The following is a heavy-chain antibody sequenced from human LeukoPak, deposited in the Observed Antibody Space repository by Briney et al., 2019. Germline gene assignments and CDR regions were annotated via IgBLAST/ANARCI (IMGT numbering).Heavy chain of an antibody. J-gene: IGHJ3*02. CDR1: AFTFSSYA. V-gene: IGHV3-23*01. CDR2: ISGSGGST. CDR3: AKYFTVTPNLHAFDI. Sequence: GGSLRLSCAASAFTFSSYAMSWVRQAPGKGLEWVSSISGSGGSTYYADSVKGRFTISRDNSKNTLYLQMNSLRAEDTAVYYCAKYFTVTPNLHAFDIWGQGTMVTVSS. D-gene: IGHD4-11*01.